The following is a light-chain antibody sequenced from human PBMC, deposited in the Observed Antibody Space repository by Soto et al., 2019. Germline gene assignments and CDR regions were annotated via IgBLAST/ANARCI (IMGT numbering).Light chain of an antibody. CDR1: QSLSSSY. J-gene: IGKJ1*01. V-gene: IGKV3-20*01. Sequence: EIVFTQSPGTLSLSPGERATLSCRASQSLSSSYLAWYQQKPGQAPRLLIYGASSRDTGIPDRFTGSGSGTDFTLSISRLEPEDFAVYFCQQYGSSPATFGQGTKVDIK. CDR3: QQYGSSPAT. CDR2: GAS.